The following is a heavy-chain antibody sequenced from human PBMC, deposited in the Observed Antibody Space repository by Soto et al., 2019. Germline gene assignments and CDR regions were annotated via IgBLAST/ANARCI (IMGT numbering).Heavy chain of an antibody. CDR1: GFSLTSGTVG. CDR3: AHRKSGSYFDY. J-gene: IGHJ4*02. D-gene: IGHD1-26*01. CDR2: IYCDDDK. V-gene: IGHV2-5*02. Sequence: SGPTLLHPTQTFTLTRTFSGFSLTSGTVGLGWIRQPPGKALEWLALIYCDDDKRYSPSLKTRLTITRDTSKYQVVLTMTNMDPVDTATYYCAHRKSGSYFDYWGQGTLVTVSS.